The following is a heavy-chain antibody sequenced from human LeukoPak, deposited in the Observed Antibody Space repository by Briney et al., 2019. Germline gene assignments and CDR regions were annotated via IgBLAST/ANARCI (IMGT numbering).Heavy chain of an antibody. Sequence: SETLSLTCTVSGGSISSYYWSWIRQPPGKGLEWIGYIYYSGSTNYNPSLRSRVTISVDTSKNQFSLKLSSVTAADTAVYYCARVRLVEYSSSPYYFDYWGQGTLVTVSS. CDR1: GGSISSYY. V-gene: IGHV4-59*01. CDR2: IYYSGST. CDR3: ARVRLVEYSSSPYYFDY. J-gene: IGHJ4*02. D-gene: IGHD6-13*01.